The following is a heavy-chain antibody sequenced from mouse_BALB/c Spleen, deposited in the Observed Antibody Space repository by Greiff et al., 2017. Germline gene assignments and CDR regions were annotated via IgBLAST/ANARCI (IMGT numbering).Heavy chain of an antibody. Sequence: EVKLEESGPGLVKPSQSLSLTCTVTGYSITSDYAWNWIRQFPGNKLEWMGYISYSGSTSYNPSLKSRISITRDTSKNQFFLQLNSVTTEDTATYYCARRAKGAMDYWGQGTSVTVSS. V-gene: IGHV3-2*02. J-gene: IGHJ4*01. CDR1: GYSITSDYA. CDR2: ISYSGST. CDR3: ARRAKGAMDY. D-gene: IGHD1-1*01.